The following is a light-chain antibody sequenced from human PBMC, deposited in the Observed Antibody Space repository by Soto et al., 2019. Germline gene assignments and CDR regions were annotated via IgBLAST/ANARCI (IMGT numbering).Light chain of an antibody. V-gene: IGKV1-27*01. CDR1: QGIGNY. Sequence: DIPMTQSPASLSASVGDRVSITCRANQGIGNYLAWFQQKPGKVPKILISAASTLQSGVPSRFSAAGTGTEFTLTISSLQPEDVATYYCLKYNGAPWTFGQGTEV. J-gene: IGKJ1*01. CDR2: AAS. CDR3: LKYNGAPWT.